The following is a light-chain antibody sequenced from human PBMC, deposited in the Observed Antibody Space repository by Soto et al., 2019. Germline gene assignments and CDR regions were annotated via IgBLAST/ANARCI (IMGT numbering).Light chain of an antibody. CDR1: QYINTR. Sequence: EIVLTQSPATLSSFSCDRVTLSCRASQYINTRLAWYQHRPGQAPRLLIYQTSIRAADIPARFSASGSGTDFTLTISDVQPEDFALYYCHQRQSWPRTFGQGTKVDIK. V-gene: IGKV3-11*01. CDR2: QTS. J-gene: IGKJ1*01. CDR3: HQRQSWPRT.